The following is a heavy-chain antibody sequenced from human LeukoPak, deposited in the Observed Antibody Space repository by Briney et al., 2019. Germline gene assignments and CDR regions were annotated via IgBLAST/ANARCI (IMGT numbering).Heavy chain of an antibody. CDR1: GGSMNDYY. CDR2: IYANGAT. V-gene: IGHV4-4*07. D-gene: IGHD2-15*01. Sequence: SETLSLTCTVSGGSMNDYYWYWIRQPAGKGLECIGRIYANGATNYNASLKSRITMSVDTSKTQFSLTLNSVTAADSAVYYCARLYCRGGNRYSYFDSWGRGTLVTVSS. CDR3: ARLYCRGGNRYSYFDS. J-gene: IGHJ4*02.